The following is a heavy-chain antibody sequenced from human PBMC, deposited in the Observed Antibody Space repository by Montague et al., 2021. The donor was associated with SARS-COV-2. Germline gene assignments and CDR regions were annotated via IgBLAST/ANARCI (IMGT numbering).Heavy chain of an antibody. CDR1: GGSFSGYY. CDR2: IYHSGST. CDR3: ARGPVDDNCSGCSCYSRYYYGMDV. Sequence: SETLSLTCAVYGGSFSGYYWSWIRQPPGKGLEWIGEIYHSGSTNYNPSLKSRVTISVDTSKNQFSLKLSSVTAADTAVYYCARGPVDDNCSGCSCYSRYYYGMDVWGQGTTVTVSS. J-gene: IGHJ6*02. V-gene: IGHV4-34*01. D-gene: IGHD2-15*01.